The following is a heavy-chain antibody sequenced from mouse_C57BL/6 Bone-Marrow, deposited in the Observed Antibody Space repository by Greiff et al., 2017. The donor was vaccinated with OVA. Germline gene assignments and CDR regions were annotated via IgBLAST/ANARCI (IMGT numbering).Heavy chain of an antibody. CDR2: ISSGGDYI. D-gene: IGHD2-1*01. CDR3: TRLLDAMDY. J-gene: IGHJ4*01. V-gene: IGHV5-9-1*02. Sequence: EVKVVESGEGLVKPGGSLKLSCAASGFTFSSYAMSWVRQTPEKRLEWVAYISSGGDYIYYADTVKGRFTISRDNARNTLYLQMSSLKSEDTAKYYFTRLLDAMDYWGQGTSVTVSS. CDR1: GFTFSSYA.